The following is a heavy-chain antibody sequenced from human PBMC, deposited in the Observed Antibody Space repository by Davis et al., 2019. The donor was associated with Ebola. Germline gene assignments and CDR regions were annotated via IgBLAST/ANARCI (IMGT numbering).Heavy chain of an antibody. D-gene: IGHD3-22*01. CDR1: GFTFSSYG. CDR2: IWYDGSNK. V-gene: IGHV3-33*01. J-gene: IGHJ4*02. Sequence: GESLKISCAASGFTFSSYGMHWVRQAPGKGLEWVAVIWYDGSNKYYADSVKGRFTISRDNSKNTLYLQMNSLRAEDTAVYYCTTVRYYDSDGYGSLDSWGQGTLVTVSS. CDR3: TTVRYYDSDGYGSLDS.